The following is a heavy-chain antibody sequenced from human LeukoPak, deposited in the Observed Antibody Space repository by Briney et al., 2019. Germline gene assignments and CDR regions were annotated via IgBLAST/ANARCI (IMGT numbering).Heavy chain of an antibody. J-gene: IGHJ4*02. CDR3: ARDYGDYGHDY. Sequence: GRSLRLSCAASGFTFSSYGMHWVRQAPGKGLEWVAVISYDGSNKYYADSVKGRFTISRDNAKNSLYLQMNSLRAEDTAVYYCARDYGDYGHDYWGQGTLVTVSS. V-gene: IGHV3-30*03. D-gene: IGHD4-17*01. CDR2: ISYDGSNK. CDR1: GFTFSSYG.